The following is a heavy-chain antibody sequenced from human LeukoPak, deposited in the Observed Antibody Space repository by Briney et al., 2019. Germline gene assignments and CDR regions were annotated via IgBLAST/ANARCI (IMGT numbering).Heavy chain of an antibody. CDR1: GFTFSTHA. J-gene: IGHJ4*02. CDR2: ISGSGGST. Sequence: GGSLRLSCAASGFTFSTHAMNWVRQAPGKGLEWVSGISGSGGSTYYADSVKGRFTISRDNAKNSLYLQMNSLRAEDTAVYYCARESHDSGPVEMATIDYFDYWGQGTLVTVSS. CDR3: ARESHDSGPVEMATIDYFDY. V-gene: IGHV3-23*01. D-gene: IGHD5-24*01.